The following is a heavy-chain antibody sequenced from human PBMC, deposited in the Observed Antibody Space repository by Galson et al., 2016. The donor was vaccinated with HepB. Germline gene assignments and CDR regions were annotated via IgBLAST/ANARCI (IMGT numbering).Heavy chain of an antibody. D-gene: IGHD2-8*01. V-gene: IGHV4-31*03. CDR1: GGLISLDGFY. J-gene: IGHJ3*02. CDR3: ARVDRRQPADANIFDI. CDR2: TYYTGNT. Sequence: TLSLTCTVSGGLISLDGFYWSWIRQHPGTGLEWIAYTYYTGNTYYNPSLKSRVTISVDTSKNQFSLKLSSVTAADTAVYYRARVDRRQPADANIFDIWGQGTSVTVSS.